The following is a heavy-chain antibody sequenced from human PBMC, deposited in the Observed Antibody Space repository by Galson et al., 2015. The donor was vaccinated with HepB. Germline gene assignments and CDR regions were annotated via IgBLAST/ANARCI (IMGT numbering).Heavy chain of an antibody. CDR1: GGSISRYY. V-gene: IGHV4-59*01. CDR3: ASGRDLDLLPDY. J-gene: IGHJ4*01. Sequence: SETLSLTCTGSGGSISRYYWSWIRQPPGKGLEWIGYIYYSGSTNYNPSRKSRVTISVATSKNQFSLKLSPVTAADTAVYYCASGRDLDLLPDYCGQGTLVTASP. CDR2: IYYSGST. D-gene: IGHD2/OR15-2a*01.